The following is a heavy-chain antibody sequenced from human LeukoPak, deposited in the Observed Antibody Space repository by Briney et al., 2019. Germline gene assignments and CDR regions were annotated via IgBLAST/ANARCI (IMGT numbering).Heavy chain of an antibody. CDR3: AKERGRLGELSLYLAIDY. V-gene: IGHV3-30*18. J-gene: IGHJ4*02. CDR2: ISYDGSDK. D-gene: IGHD3-16*02. Sequence: PGGSLRLSCAASGFTVSSNYMNWVRQAPGKGLEWVALISYDGSDKYFADSVKGRFTISRDNSKNTLHLQVNSLRGDDTAVYYCAKERGRLGELSLYLAIDYWGQGTLVTVSA. CDR1: GFTVSSNY.